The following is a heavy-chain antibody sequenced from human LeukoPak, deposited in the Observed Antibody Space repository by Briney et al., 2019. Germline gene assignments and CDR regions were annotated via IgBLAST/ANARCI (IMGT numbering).Heavy chain of an antibody. CDR3: AKDRRGSLDWFDP. CDR2: ISSSSSSI. D-gene: IGHD6-13*01. J-gene: IGHJ5*02. V-gene: IGHV3-21*04. Sequence: GGSLRLSCAASGFTFSSYSMNWVRQAPGKGLEWVSAISSSSSSIYYAASEKGRFTISRDNAKNSLYLQMNSLRAEDRAVYYCAKDRRGSLDWFDPWGQGTLVTVSS. CDR1: GFTFSSYS.